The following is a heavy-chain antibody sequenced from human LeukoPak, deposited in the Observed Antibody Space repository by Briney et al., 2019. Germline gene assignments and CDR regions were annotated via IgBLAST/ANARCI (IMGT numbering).Heavy chain of an antibody. Sequence: PGGSLRLSCAASGFTFSNAWMSWVRQAPGKGLEWVGRIKSKSDGGTTDYAAPGKSRINISTDNTTNMQYLHMTRPKTEDTDVYYCSTDIQWLVDYWGQGTLVTVSS. V-gene: IGHV3-15*05. CDR2: IKSKSDGGTT. D-gene: IGHD6-19*01. CDR3: STDIQWLVDY. CDR1: GFTFSNAW. J-gene: IGHJ4*02.